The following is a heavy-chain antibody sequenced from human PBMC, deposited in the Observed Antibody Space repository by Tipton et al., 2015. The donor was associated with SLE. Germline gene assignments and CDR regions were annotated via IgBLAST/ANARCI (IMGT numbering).Heavy chain of an antibody. CDR3: AREENYDYIWGSYRADAFDI. D-gene: IGHD3-16*02. CDR2: INSDGSST. Sequence: GSLRLSCAASGFTFSSYWMHWVRQAPGKGLVWVSRINSDGSSTSYADSVKGRFTISRDNAKNSLYLQMNSLRAEDTAVYYCAREENYDYIWGSYRADAFDIWGQGTMVTVSS. J-gene: IGHJ3*02. V-gene: IGHV3-74*01. CDR1: GFTFSSYW.